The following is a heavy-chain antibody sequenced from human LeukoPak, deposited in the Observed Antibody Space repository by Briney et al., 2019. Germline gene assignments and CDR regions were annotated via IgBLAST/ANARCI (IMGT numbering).Heavy chain of an antibody. CDR1: GFTFSSYA. V-gene: IGHV3-64*01. D-gene: IGHD3-3*01. J-gene: IGHJ6*03. Sequence: GGSLRLSCAASGFTFSSYAMHWVRQAPGKGLEYVSAISSNGGSTYYANSVKGRFTISRDNSKNTLYLQMGSLRAEDMAVYYCARSGYYDFWSGYHYYYYYYMDVWGKGTTVTVSS. CDR2: ISSNGGST. CDR3: ARSGYYDFWSGYHYYYYYYMDV.